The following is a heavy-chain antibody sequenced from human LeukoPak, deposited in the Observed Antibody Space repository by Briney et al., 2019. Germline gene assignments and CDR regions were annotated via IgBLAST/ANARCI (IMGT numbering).Heavy chain of an antibody. CDR1: GFSLSTSGVG. V-gene: IGHV2-5*01. D-gene: IGHD2-15*01. CDR3: AHRLVGKRAFAI. Sequence: SGPTLVHPTPTLTLTFTFSGFSLSTSGVGVGWIRQPPVKALEWLALIYWNDDKRYSPSLKSRLTITKDTSKNQVVLTMTNMDPVDTATYYCAHRLVGKRAFAIWGQGTMVTVSS. J-gene: IGHJ3*02. CDR2: IYWNDDK.